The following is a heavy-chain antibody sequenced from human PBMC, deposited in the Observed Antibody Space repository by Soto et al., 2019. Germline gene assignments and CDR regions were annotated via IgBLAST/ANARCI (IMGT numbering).Heavy chain of an antibody. J-gene: IGHJ4*02. CDR2: ISSSSSYI. CDR1: GFTFSSYS. D-gene: IGHD2-21*02. Sequence: GGSLRLSCAASGFTFSSYSMNWVRQAPGKGLEWVSSISSSSSYIYYADSVKGRFTISRDNAKNSLYLQMNSLRAEDTAVYYCARAWAYCGGDCYSWGQGTLVTVSS. V-gene: IGHV3-21*06. CDR3: ARAWAYCGGDCYS.